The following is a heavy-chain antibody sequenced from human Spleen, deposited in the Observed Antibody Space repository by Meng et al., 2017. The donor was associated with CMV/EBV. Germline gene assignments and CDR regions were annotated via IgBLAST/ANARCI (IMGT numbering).Heavy chain of an antibody. CDR3: YGSDFRVGY. J-gene: IGHJ4*02. V-gene: IGHV3-74*01. CDR2: ISIDGSII. CDR1: GLTFTHYW. Sequence: GKSLKISCAASGLTFTHYWMHWIRQDPGRGLVWVSRISIDGSIINYANSVKGRFTISRDNAKNTVYLQMDSLRIEDTAVYYCYGSDFRVGYWGQGTLVTVSS. D-gene: IGHD3-3*01.